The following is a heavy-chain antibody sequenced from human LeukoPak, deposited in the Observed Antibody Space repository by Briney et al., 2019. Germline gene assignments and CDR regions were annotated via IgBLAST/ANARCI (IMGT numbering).Heavy chain of an antibody. CDR2: IYYSGST. Sequence: SETLSLTCTVSGGSISSSSYYWGWIRHPPGKGLEWIGSIYYSGSTYYNPSLKSRVTISVDTSKNQFSLKLSSVTAADTAVYYCARVRGATLPYWGQGTLATVSS. V-gene: IGHV4-39*07. CDR1: GGSISSSSYY. D-gene: IGHD1-26*01. CDR3: ARVRGATLPY. J-gene: IGHJ4*02.